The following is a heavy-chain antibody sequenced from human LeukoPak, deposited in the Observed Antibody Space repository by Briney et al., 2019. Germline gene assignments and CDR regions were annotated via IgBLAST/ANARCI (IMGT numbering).Heavy chain of an antibody. Sequence: GGSLRLSCAASGFTFSDYYMSWIRQAPGKGLEWVSYISSSGTTIYNADSVKGRFTISRDNAKNSLYLQMNSLRAEDTAVYYCARISVVSTFRSPKYYFDYWGQGTLVTVSS. CDR3: ARISVVSTFRSPKYYFDY. CDR1: GFTFSDYY. J-gene: IGHJ4*02. V-gene: IGHV3-11*04. CDR2: ISSSGTTI. D-gene: IGHD2/OR15-2a*01.